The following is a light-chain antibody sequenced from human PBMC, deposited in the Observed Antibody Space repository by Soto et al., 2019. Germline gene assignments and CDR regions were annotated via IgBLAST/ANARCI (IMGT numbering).Light chain of an antibody. CDR1: QDISNY. CDR2: DAS. CDR3: QQYDNLPT. Sequence: DIQMTQSPSSLSASVGDRVTITCQASQDISNYFNWYQQKPGKAPKLLIYDASNLETGVPSRFSGSGSGTDFNFTITSLQPEDIATYYCQQYDNLPTFGGGTKVEIK. J-gene: IGKJ4*01. V-gene: IGKV1-33*01.